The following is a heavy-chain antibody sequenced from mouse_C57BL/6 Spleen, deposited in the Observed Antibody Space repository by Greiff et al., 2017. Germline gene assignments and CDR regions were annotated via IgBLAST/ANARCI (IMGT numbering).Heavy chain of an antibody. Sequence: QVQLQQSDAELVKPGASVKISCKVSGYTFTDHTIHWMKQRPEPGLEWIGYIYPRDGSTKYNEKFKGKATLTADKSSSTAYMQLNSLTSEDSAVYFCAREERLLFSSYWYFDVWGTGTTVTVSS. CDR3: AREERLLFSSYWYFDV. J-gene: IGHJ1*03. D-gene: IGHD2-3*01. CDR1: GYTFTDHT. V-gene: IGHV1-78*01. CDR2: IYPRDGST.